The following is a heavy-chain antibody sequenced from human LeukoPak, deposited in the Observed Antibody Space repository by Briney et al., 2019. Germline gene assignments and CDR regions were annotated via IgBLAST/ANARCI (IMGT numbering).Heavy chain of an antibody. D-gene: IGHD6-6*01. CDR3: ARIRITSIAARPPDY. Sequence: SETLSLTCAVYGGSFSGYYWSWIRQPPGKGLEWIGEINHSGSTNYNPSLKSRVTISVDTSKNQFSLKLSSVTAADTAVYYCARIRITSIAARPPDYWGQGTLVTVSS. J-gene: IGHJ4*02. CDR1: GGSFSGYY. CDR2: INHSGST. V-gene: IGHV4-34*01.